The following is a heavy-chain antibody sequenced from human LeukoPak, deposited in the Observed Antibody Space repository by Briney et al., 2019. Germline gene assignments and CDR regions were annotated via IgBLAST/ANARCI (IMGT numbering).Heavy chain of an antibody. V-gene: IGHV1-69*06. CDR1: GRTFSSYA. CDR3: ARVGAGYSSGWFDY. D-gene: IGHD6-19*01. CDR2: IIPIFGTA. Sequence: ASVKVSCKASGRTFSSYAISWVRQAPGQGLEWTRGIIPIFGTANYAQKFQGRVTITADKSTSTAYMELSSLRSEDTAVYYCARVGAGYSSGWFDYWGQGTLVTVSS. J-gene: IGHJ4*02.